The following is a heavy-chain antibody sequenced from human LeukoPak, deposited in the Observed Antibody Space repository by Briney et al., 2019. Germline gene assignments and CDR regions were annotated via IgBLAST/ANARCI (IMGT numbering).Heavy chain of an antibody. V-gene: IGHV4-34*01. CDR3: ARDMGFGITN. J-gene: IGHJ4*02. CDR1: GGSFSGYY. Sequence: SETLSLTCAVYGGSFSGYYWSWIRQPPGKGLEWIGEINHSGSTNYNPSLKSRVTISVDTSKNQFSLKLSSVTAADTAVYYCARDMGFGITNWGQGTLVTVSS. D-gene: IGHD3-10*01. CDR2: INHSGST.